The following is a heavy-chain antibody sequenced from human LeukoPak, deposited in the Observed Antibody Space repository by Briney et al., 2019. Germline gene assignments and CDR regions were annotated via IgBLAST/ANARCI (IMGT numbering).Heavy chain of an antibody. V-gene: IGHV4-59*01. Sequence: SETLSLTCTVSGGSTSSYYWSWIRQPPGKGLEWIGYIYYSGSTNYNPSLKSRVTNSVDTSKNQFSLKLSSVTAADTAVYYCARGVYGDPNAFDIWGQGTMVTVSS. CDR3: ARGVYGDPNAFDI. J-gene: IGHJ3*02. D-gene: IGHD4-17*01. CDR2: IYYSGST. CDR1: GGSTSSYY.